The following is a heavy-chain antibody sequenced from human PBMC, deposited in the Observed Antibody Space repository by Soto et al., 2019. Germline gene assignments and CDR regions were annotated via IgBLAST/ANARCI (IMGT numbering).Heavy chain of an antibody. J-gene: IGHJ4*02. D-gene: IGHD2-2*01. V-gene: IGHV4-61*01. CDR3: ASGFYAPHFDY. CDR2: IYYSGST. CDR1: GGSVSSGSYY. Sequence: SETLSLTCTVSGGSVSSGSYYWSWIRQPPGKGLEWIGYIYYSGSTNYNPSLKSRVTISVDTSKNQFSLKLSSVTAVDTAVYYCASGFYAPHFDYWGQGTLVTVSS.